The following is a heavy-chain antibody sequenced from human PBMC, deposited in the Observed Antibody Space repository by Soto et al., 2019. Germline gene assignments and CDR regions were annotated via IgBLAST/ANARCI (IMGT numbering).Heavy chain of an antibody. J-gene: IGHJ3*02. CDR2: FDPEDGET. D-gene: IGHD2-15*01. Sequence: ASVKVSCKASGYTFTDYYIHWVRQAPGKGLEWMGGFDPEDGETIYAQKFQGRVTMTEDTSTDTAYMELSSLRSEDTAVYYCATAVVVVAANSFDIWGQGTMVTVSS. CDR1: GYTFTDYY. CDR3: ATAVVVVAANSFDI. V-gene: IGHV1-24*01.